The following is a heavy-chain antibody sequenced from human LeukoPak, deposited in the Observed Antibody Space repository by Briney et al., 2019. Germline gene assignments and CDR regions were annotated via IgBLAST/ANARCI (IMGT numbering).Heavy chain of an antibody. CDR2: IYYSGSN. CDR1: GGSISSYY. Sequence: SETLSLTCTVSGGSISSYYWSWIRQPPGQGLEWIGYIYYSGSNNYNPSLKSRVTISVDTSKNQFSLKLSSVTAADTAVYYCAREKGGAAAVDWYFDLWGRGTLVTDSS. D-gene: IGHD6-13*01. V-gene: IGHV4-59*01. CDR3: AREKGGAAAVDWYFDL. J-gene: IGHJ2*01.